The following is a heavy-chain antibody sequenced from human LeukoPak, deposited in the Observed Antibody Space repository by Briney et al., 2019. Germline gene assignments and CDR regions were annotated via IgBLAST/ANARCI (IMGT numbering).Heavy chain of an antibody. D-gene: IGHD2-2*01. Sequence: PGGSLRLSCAASGFTFSSYAMSWVRQAPGKGLEWVSAISGRGGSTYYADSVKGRFTISRDNSKNTLYLQVNSLRVEDTAVYYCAKDLCSSSSCYLDIWGQGAMVTVSS. J-gene: IGHJ3*02. V-gene: IGHV3-23*01. CDR3: AKDLCSSSSCYLDI. CDR1: GFTFSSYA. CDR2: ISGRGGST.